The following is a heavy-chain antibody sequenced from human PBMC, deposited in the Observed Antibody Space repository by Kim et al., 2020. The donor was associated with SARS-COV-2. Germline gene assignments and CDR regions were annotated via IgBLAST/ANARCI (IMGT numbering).Heavy chain of an antibody. J-gene: IGHJ4*02. CDR2: ISGSGSST. V-gene: IGHV3-23*01. D-gene: IGHD3-22*01. CDR3: AKASGIGGYYDSSGYYLIPHTLGY. CDR1: GFTFSSYA. Sequence: GGSLRLSCAASGFTFSSYAMSWVRQAPGKGLEWVSGISGSGSSTYDADAVRGRLTISRDNSKNTLLLQMNSLRGEDTDVDYCAKASGIGGYYDSSGYYLIPHTLGYWGQGTLVTVSS.